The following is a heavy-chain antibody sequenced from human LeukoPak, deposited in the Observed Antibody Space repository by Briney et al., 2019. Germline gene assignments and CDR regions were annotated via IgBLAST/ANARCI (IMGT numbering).Heavy chain of an antibody. CDR3: AKFSYGDYVA. J-gene: IGHJ5*02. V-gene: IGHV3-30*02. D-gene: IGHD4-17*01. CDR2: IRHDESIK. CDR1: GFVFSKHG. Sequence: PGGSLRLSCAASGFVFSKHGMHWVRQAPGKGLEWVAFIRHDESIKHYAESVKGRFTISRDNSKKTLSLQMNSLRPDDTALYYCAKFSYGDYVAWGQGTLVTVSS.